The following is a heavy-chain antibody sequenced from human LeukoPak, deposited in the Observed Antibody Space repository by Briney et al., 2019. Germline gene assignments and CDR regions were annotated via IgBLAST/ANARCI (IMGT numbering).Heavy chain of an antibody. J-gene: IGHJ6*02. Sequence: SETLSLTCTVSGGSIRSSYYYWGWIRQPPGEGLEWIGSIYDSGSTYYNPSLKSRVTISVDTSKNQFCLKLKSVTAADTAVYYCARDPTTVVTPSGGGGGYYYYYYGMDVWGQGTTVTVSS. V-gene: IGHV4-39*02. D-gene: IGHD4-23*01. CDR2: IYDSGST. CDR1: GGSIRSSYYY. CDR3: ARDPTTVVTPSGGGGGYYYYYYGMDV.